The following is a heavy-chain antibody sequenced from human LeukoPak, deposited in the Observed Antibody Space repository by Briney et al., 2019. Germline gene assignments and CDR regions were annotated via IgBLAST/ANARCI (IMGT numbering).Heavy chain of an antibody. J-gene: IGHJ4*02. CDR1: GFTFSSYW. V-gene: IGHV3-7*03. CDR3: ARDAWIQLWLYFDY. CDR2: IKRDGSEK. Sequence: GGSLRFSCAASGFTFSSYWMSWVRQAPGKGLEWVANIKRDGSEKYYVDSVKGRFTISRDNAKNSLYLQMNSLRAEDTAVYYCARDAWIQLWLYFDYWGQGTLVTVSS. D-gene: IGHD5-18*01.